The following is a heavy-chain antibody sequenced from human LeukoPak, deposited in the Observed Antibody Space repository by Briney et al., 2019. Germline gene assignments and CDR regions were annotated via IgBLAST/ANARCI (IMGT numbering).Heavy chain of an antibody. D-gene: IGHD3-3*01. V-gene: IGHV4-59*01. CDR1: GGSISSYY. CDR3: ARSQAPRFLEWSRGFDP. CDR2: IYYSGST. Sequence: SETLSLTCTVSGGSISSYYWSWIRQPPGKGLEWIGYIYYSGSTNYNPSLKNRVTISVDTSKNQFSLKLSSVTAADTAVYYCARSQAPRFLEWSRGFDPWGQGTLVTVSS. J-gene: IGHJ5*02.